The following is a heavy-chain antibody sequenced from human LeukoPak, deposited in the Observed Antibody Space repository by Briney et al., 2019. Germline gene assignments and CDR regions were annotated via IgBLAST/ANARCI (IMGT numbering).Heavy chain of an antibody. V-gene: IGHV3-7*01. D-gene: IGHD3-9*01. J-gene: IGHJ4*02. CDR1: GFTFSSCW. CDR3: ARAPPRLRYFDWLCDY. CDR2: IKQDGSEK. Sequence: GGSLRLSCAASGFTFSSCWMSWVRQAPGKGLEWVANIKQDGSEKYYVDSVKGRFTISRDNAKNSLYLQMNSLRAEDTAVYYCARAPPRLRYFDWLCDYWGQGTLVTVSS.